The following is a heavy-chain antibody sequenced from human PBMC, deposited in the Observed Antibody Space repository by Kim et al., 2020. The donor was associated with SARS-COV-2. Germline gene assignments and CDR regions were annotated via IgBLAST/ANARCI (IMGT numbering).Heavy chain of an antibody. D-gene: IGHD3-22*01. CDR2: IYYSGST. CDR3: ARDFMYYYDSSGIHLGAFDI. V-gene: IGHV4-39*07. Sequence: SETLSLTCTVSGGSISSSSYYWGWIRQPPGKGLEWIGSIYYSGSTYYNPSLKSRVTISVDTSKNQFSLKLSSVTAADTAVYYCARDFMYYYDSSGIHLGAFDIWGQGTMVTVSS. J-gene: IGHJ3*02. CDR1: GGSISSSSYY.